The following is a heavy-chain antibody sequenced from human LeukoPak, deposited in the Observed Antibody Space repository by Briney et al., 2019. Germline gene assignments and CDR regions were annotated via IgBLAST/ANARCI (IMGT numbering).Heavy chain of an antibody. Sequence: PSGTLSLTCAVSGGSISSSNCWSWVRQPPGKGLEWLGEIYHSGSTNYNPSLKSRVTISVDKSKNQFSLKLSSVTAADTAVYYCARVRYDSSGSDYFDYWGQGTLVTVSS. CDR3: ARVRYDSSGSDYFDY. CDR1: GGSISSSNC. V-gene: IGHV4-4*02. D-gene: IGHD3-22*01. J-gene: IGHJ4*02. CDR2: IYHSGST.